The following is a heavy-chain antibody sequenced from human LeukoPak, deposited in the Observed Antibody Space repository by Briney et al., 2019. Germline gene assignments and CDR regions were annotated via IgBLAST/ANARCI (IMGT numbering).Heavy chain of an antibody. CDR3: ARVGCFSSTSCYRGSDY. J-gene: IGHJ4*02. Sequence: GGSLRLSCAASGFTFSSYEMNWVRQAPGKGREWVSYISSSGSTIYYADSVKGRFTISRDNAKNSLYLQMNSLRAEDTAVYYCARVGCFSSTSCYRGSDYWGQGTLVTVSS. D-gene: IGHD2-2*01. CDR1: GFTFSSYE. V-gene: IGHV3-48*03. CDR2: ISSSGSTI.